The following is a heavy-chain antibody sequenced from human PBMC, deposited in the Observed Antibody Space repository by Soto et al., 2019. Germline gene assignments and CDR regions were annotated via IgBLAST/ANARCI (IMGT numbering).Heavy chain of an antibody. V-gene: IGHV1-18*01. D-gene: IGHD3-10*01. Sequence: ASVKVSCKASGYTFTSYGISWVRQAPGQGLEWMGWISAYNGNTNYAQKLQGRVTMTTDTSTSTAYMELRSLRSDDTAVYYCARVRRSPAAGPSITMVRGQYAVMDVWGKGTTVTVSS. CDR1: GYTFTSYG. CDR3: ARVRRSPAAGPSITMVRGQYAVMDV. J-gene: IGHJ6*04. CDR2: ISAYNGNT.